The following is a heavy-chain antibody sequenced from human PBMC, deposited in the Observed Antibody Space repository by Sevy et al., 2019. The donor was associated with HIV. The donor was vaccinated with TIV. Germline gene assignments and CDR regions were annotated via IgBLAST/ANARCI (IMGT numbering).Heavy chain of an antibody. J-gene: IGHJ4*02. CDR3: AKDQRVIMVRVVIIDY. CDR2: ISGSGGST. CDR1: GFTFSSYA. D-gene: IGHD3-10*01. V-gene: IGHV3-23*01. Sequence: GGCLRLSCAASGFTFSSYAMSWVRQAPGKGLEWVSAISGSGGSTYYANSVKGRFTISRDNSKNMLYLQMKSLRAEDTAVYYCAKDQRVIMVRVVIIDYWGQGTLVTVSS.